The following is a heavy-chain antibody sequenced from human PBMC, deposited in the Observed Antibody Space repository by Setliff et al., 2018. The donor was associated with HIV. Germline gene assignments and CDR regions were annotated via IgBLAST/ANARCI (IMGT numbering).Heavy chain of an antibody. CDR2: IYYSGST. CDR1: GGSISSHY. Sequence: SETLSLTCTVSGGSISSHYWSWIRQPPGKGLECIGNIYYSGSTNYNPSLKSRVTISVDTSKNQFSLKLSSVTAADTAVYYCAETSNQPFQHWGQGTLVTVSS. V-gene: IGHV4-59*08. J-gene: IGHJ1*01. D-gene: IGHD2-2*01. CDR3: AETSNQPFQH.